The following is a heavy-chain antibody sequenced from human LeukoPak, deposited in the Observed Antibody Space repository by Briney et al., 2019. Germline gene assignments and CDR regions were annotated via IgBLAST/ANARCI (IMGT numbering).Heavy chain of an antibody. CDR3: GRHRSSGLDY. D-gene: IGHD6-19*01. Sequence: PSETLSLTCTVSGGSISNNNYHWAWIRQPPGKGLEWIGNIFSRGGTYYNPSLKSRVTISVNTSRNQFSLKLNSVTAADTAVYYCGRHRSSGLDYWGQGTLVTVSS. V-gene: IGHV4-39*01. CDR2: IFSRGGT. CDR1: GGSISNNNYH. J-gene: IGHJ4*02.